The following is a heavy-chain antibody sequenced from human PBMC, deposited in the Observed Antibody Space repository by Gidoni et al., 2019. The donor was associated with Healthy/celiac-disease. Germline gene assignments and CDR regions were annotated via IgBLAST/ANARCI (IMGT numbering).Heavy chain of an antibody. CDR2: ISSSSSYI. CDR1: GFPFSSYS. CDR3: ARFSNYDILTGYLGY. D-gene: IGHD3-9*01. J-gene: IGHJ4*02. Sequence: EVQLVESGGGLVKPGGSLRLSWAASGFPFSSYSMNWVRQAPGKGLEWVSSISSSSSYIYYADSVKGRFTISRDNAKNSLYLQMNSLRAEDTAVYYCARFSNYDILTGYLGYWGQGTLVTVSS. V-gene: IGHV3-21*01.